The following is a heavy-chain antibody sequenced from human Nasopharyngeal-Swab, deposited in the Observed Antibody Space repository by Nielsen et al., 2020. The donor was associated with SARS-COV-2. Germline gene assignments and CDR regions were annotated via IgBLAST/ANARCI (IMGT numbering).Heavy chain of an antibody. J-gene: IGHJ3*02. CDR3: ARTAIEGGYYRGDAFDI. V-gene: IGHV5-51*01. CDR1: GHRFISYW. Sequence: KVSCKGSGHRFISYWIGWVRQMPGKGLEWMGIIYPGDSDTRYSPSFQGQVTISADKSINTAYLQWSSLKASDTAMYYCARTAIEGGYYRGDAFDIWGQGTMVTVSS. D-gene: IGHD3-22*01. CDR2: IYPGDSDT.